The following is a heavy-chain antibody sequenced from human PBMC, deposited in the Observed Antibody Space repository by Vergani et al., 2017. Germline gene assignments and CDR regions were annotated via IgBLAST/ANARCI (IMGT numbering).Heavy chain of an antibody. CDR3: ATNLGYCSGGSCYNWFDP. D-gene: IGHD2-15*01. Sequence: QVQLQESGPGLVKPSQTLSLTCTVSGGSISSGDYYWSWIRQPPGKGLEWIGYIYYSGSTYYNPSLKSRVTISVDTSKNQFSLKLSSVTAADTAVYYFATNLGYCSGGSCYNWFDPWGQGTLVTVSS. J-gene: IGHJ5*02. CDR1: GGSISSGDYY. V-gene: IGHV4-30-4*01. CDR2: IYYSGST.